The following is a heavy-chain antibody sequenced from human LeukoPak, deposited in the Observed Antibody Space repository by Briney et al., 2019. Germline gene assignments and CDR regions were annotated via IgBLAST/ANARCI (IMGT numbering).Heavy chain of an antibody. CDR2: MNPNSGDT. CDR3: ARTVVPAAEWYFDL. CDR1: VYTFTNFY. D-gene: IGHD2-2*01. Sequence: ASVKVSCKASVYTFTNFYIHWVRQAPGQGLEWMGWMNPNSGDTSYAREFQDRVTMTRDTSPSTAYMELSSLRSEDTAVYYCARTVVPAAEWYFDLWGRGTLVTVSS. J-gene: IGHJ2*01. V-gene: IGHV1-2*02.